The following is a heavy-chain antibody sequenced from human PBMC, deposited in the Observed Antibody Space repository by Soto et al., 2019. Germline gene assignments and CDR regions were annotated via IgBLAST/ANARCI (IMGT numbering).Heavy chain of an antibody. CDR2: INAGNGNT. CDR1: VYTFICYA. CDR3: ARGDTAMDTKNWFEP. D-gene: IGHD5-18*01. J-gene: IGHJ5*02. Sequence: GASVKVSCTPSVYTFICYAMHWVGQPPRQRLEWMGWINAGNGNTKYAQKFQRRVTITRDTSASTAYMELSSMRSEDKAVYYCARGDTAMDTKNWFEPWGQGTLVTDSS. V-gene: IGHV1-3*01.